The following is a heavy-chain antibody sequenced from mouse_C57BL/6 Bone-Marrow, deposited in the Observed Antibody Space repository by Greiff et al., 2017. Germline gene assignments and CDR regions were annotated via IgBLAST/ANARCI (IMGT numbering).Heavy chain of an antibody. Sequence: QVQLQQPGAELVKPGASVKLSCKASGYTFTSYWLHWVKQRPGQGLEWIGMIHPNSGSTNYNEKFKSKATLTVDKSSSTAYMQLSSLTSEDSAVYYSARRITTGGMDYWGQGTSVTVSA. D-gene: IGHD1-1*01. CDR3: ARRITTGGMDY. CDR2: IHPNSGST. CDR1: GYTFTSYW. V-gene: IGHV1-64*01. J-gene: IGHJ4*01.